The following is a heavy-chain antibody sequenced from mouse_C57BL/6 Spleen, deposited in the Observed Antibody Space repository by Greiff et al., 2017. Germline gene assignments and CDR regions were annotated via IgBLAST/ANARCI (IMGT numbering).Heavy chain of an antibody. J-gene: IGHJ3*01. D-gene: IGHD1-1*01. CDR1: GYAFTNYL. V-gene: IGHV1-54*01. CDR2: INPGSGGT. Sequence: VQRVESGAELVRPGTSVKVSCKASGYAFTNYLIEWVKQRPGQGLEWIGVINPGSGGTNYNEKFKGKATLTADKSSSTAYMQLSSLTSEDSAVYFCARAYYYGSSPPWFAYWGQGTLVTVSA. CDR3: ARAYYYGSSPPWFAY.